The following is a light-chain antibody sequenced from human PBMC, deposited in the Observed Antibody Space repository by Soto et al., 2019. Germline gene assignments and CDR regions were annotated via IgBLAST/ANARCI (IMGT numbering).Light chain of an antibody. V-gene: IGLV1-44*01. CDR1: YSNIGTNT. Sequence: QAVVTQPPSVSATPGQRVTISCSGTYSNIGTNTVAWYQRLPGTAPKLLIYSNNERPSGVPDRFSGSKSGSSASLAISGLQSEDEADYSCAAWDDSLNSPRMLFGGGTKLTVL. CDR2: SNN. CDR3: AAWDDSLNSPRML. J-gene: IGLJ2*01.